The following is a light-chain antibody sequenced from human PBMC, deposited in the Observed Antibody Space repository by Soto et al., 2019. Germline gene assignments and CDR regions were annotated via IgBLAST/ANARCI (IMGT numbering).Light chain of an antibody. CDR3: CSYAGNSLWV. V-gene: IGLV2-11*01. Sequence: QSALTQPRSVSGSPGQSVTISCTGSSSDVGGSNFVSWYQQHPVKAPKLVIYDVSKRPSGVPDRFSGSKSGNTPSLTISGLQAEDEAVYYCCSYAGNSLWVFGGGTKLTVL. CDR1: SSDVGGSNF. J-gene: IGLJ3*02. CDR2: DVS.